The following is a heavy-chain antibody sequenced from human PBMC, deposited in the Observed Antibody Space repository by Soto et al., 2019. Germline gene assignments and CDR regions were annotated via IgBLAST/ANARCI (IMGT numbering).Heavy chain of an antibody. D-gene: IGHD3-10*01. J-gene: IGHJ6*02. V-gene: IGHV6-1*01. CDR3: ARLYYYGSGYYYYGMDV. Sequence: SPTLSLPCAISGDSVSSNSAAWNWIRQSPSRGLEWLGRTYYRSKWYNDYAVSVKSRITINPDTSKNQFSLQLNSVTPEDTAVYYCARLYYYGSGYYYYGMDVWGQGTTVTVSS. CDR1: GDSVSSNSAA. CDR2: TYYRSKWYN.